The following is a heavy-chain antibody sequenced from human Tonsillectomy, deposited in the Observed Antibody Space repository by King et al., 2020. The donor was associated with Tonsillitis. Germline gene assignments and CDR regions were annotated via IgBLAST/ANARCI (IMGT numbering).Heavy chain of an antibody. D-gene: IGHD3-3*01. CDR2: IRCKPYGGTT. Sequence: VQLVESGGGLVQPGRSPRLSCTTSGFTFGDYTMSWFRQAPGKGLEWVGFIRCKPYGGTTEYAASVKGRFSISRDDSKSIAYLQMNSLKTEDTAVYYCTRAPVITIFGVIMEVFDYWGQGTLVTVSS. J-gene: IGHJ4*02. CDR1: GFTFGDYT. CDR3: TRAPVITIFGVIMEVFDY. V-gene: IGHV3-49*03.